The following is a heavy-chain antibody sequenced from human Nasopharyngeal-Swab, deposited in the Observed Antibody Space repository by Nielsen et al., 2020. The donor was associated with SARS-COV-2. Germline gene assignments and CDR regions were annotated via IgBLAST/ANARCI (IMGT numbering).Heavy chain of an antibody. D-gene: IGHD6-13*01. J-gene: IGHJ4*02. CDR3: ARGGQQPL. Sequence: GGSLRLSCAASGFTFSTYNMHWVRQAPGKGLEWVSSISGRTTYIYYADSMKGRFTISRDNAKNSLYLQMSSLRAEDTAIYYCARGGQQPLWGQGTLVTVS. CDR2: ISGRTTYI. V-gene: IGHV3-21*01. CDR1: GFTFSTYN.